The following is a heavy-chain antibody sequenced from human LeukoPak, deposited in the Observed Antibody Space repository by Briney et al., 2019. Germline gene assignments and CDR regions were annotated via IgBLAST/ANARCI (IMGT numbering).Heavy chain of an antibody. CDR3: AKEEWLSPYYFDY. CDR1: GFTFSSYG. Sequence: PGGSLRLSCAASGFTFSSYGMHWVRQAPGKGLEWVAFIRYDGSNKYYADSVKGRFTISRDNSKNTLYLQMNSLRAEDTAVYYCAKEEWLSPYYFDYWGQGTLVTVSS. CDR2: IRYDGSNK. V-gene: IGHV3-30*02. D-gene: IGHD3-3*01. J-gene: IGHJ4*02.